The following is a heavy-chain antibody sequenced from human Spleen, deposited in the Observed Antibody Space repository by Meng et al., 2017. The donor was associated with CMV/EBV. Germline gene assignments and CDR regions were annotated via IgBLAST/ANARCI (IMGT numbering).Heavy chain of an antibody. CDR1: GFTFSSYE. CDR3: ARYSTTVVTLDY. D-gene: IGHD4-23*01. V-gene: IGHV3-48*03. CDR2: ISSSGSMI. J-gene: IGHJ4*02. Sequence: GESLKISCAASGFTFSSYEMNWVRQAPGKGLEWVSYISSSGSMIYYAGSVKGRFTISRDNAKNSLYLQMNSLRAEDTAVYYCARYSTTVVTLDYWGRGTLVTVSS.